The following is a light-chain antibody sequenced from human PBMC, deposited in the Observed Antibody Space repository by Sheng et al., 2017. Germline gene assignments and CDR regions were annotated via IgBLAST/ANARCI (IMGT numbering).Light chain of an antibody. CDR3: CSYAGWYTYV. Sequence: QSALTQPRSVSGSPGQSVTISCTGTSSDVGGYNYVSWYQHHPGKAPKMMIYDVSELPSGVPDRFSGSKSGNTASLSISGLQAEDEADYYCCSYAGWYTYVFGTGTKVTVL. CDR1: SSDVGGYNY. V-gene: IGLV2-11*01. J-gene: IGLJ1*01. CDR2: DVS.